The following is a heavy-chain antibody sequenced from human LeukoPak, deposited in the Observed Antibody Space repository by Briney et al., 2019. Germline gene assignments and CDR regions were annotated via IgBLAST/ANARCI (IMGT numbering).Heavy chain of an antibody. J-gene: IGHJ6*02. CDR3: ARDQGVFVHGKYHYYGMDV. CDR2: ISYDGSSK. Sequence: QSGGSLRLSCAASGFTFSSYGIHWVRQAPGKGLEWVAAISYDGSSKYYADSVKGRFTISRDNSKNTLYLQMNSLRAEDTAVYYCARDQGVFVHGKYHYYGMDVWGQGTTVTVSS. CDR1: GFTFSSYG. D-gene: IGHD2-8*01. V-gene: IGHV3-30*03.